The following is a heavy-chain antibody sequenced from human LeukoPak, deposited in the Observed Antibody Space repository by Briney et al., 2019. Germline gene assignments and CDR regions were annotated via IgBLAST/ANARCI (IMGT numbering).Heavy chain of an antibody. V-gene: IGHV3-30*18. CDR3: AKGAEADYYYGMDV. CDR1: GFTFSSCG. Sequence: GGSLRLSCAASGFTFSSCGMHWVRQAPGKGLEWVAVISYDGSNKYYADSVKGRFTISRDNSKNTLYLQMNSLRAEDTAVYYCAKGAEADYYYGMDVWGQGTTVTVSS. CDR2: ISYDGSNK. D-gene: IGHD6-13*01. J-gene: IGHJ6*02.